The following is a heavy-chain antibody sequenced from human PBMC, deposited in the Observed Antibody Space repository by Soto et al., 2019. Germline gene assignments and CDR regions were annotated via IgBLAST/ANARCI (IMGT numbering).Heavy chain of an antibody. D-gene: IGHD3-9*01. Sequence: ASVKVSCKASGYTFTGYYMHWVRQAPGQGLEGMGWINPNSGGTNYAQKFQGWVTMTRDTSISTAYMELSRLRSDDTAVYYCARDGYYDILTGYYDPYYYYGMDVWGQGTTVTVSS. CDR1: GYTFTGYY. CDR2: INPNSGGT. CDR3: ARDGYYDILTGYYDPYYYYGMDV. V-gene: IGHV1-2*04. J-gene: IGHJ6*02.